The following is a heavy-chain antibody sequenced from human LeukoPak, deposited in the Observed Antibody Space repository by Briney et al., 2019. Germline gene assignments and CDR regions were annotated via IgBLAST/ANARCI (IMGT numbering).Heavy chain of an antibody. Sequence: PGGSLGLSCAASGFTFSSYSMNWVRQAPGKGLEWVSSISSSSSYIYYADSVKGRFTISRDNAKNSLYLQMNSLRAEDTAVYYCARGRIAAAGNLDYWGQGTLVTVS. CDR2: ISSSSSYI. CDR3: ARGRIAAAGNLDY. J-gene: IGHJ4*02. D-gene: IGHD6-13*01. CDR1: GFTFSSYS. V-gene: IGHV3-21*01.